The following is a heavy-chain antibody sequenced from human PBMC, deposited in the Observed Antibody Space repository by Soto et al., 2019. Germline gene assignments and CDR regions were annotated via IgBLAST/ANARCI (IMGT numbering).Heavy chain of an antibody. J-gene: IGHJ6*02. Sequence: SETLSLTCAVSGYSISSSYYWSWIRQPAGKGLEWIGRIYTSGSTNYNPSLKSRVTMSVDTSKNQFSLKLSSVTAADTAVYYCARDHGVGATRGMDVCGQGTMVTVS. CDR1: GYSISSSYY. CDR2: IYTSGST. V-gene: IGHV4-4*07. CDR3: ARDHGVGATRGMDV. D-gene: IGHD1-26*01.